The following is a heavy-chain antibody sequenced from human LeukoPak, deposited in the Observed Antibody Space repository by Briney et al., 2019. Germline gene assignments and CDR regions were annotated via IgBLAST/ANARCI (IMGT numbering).Heavy chain of an antibody. V-gene: IGHV1-69*01. Sequence: ASAKVSCKASGGTFSSYAISWVRQAPGQGLEWMGGIIPIFGTANYAQKFQGRVTITADESTSTAYMELSSLRSEDTAVYYCARDPILTGYYFDYWGQGTLVTVSS. CDR3: ARDPILTGYYFDY. J-gene: IGHJ4*02. CDR2: IIPIFGTA. CDR1: GGTFSSYA. D-gene: IGHD3-9*01.